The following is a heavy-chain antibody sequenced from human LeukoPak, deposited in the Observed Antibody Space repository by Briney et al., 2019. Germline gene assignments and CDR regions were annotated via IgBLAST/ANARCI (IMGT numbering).Heavy chain of an antibody. V-gene: IGHV3-48*03. D-gene: IGHD3-16*01. CDR1: GFTFSSYE. CDR2: ISSSGRTI. Sequence: PGGSLRLSCAASGFTFSSYEINWVRQAPGKGLEWVSYISSSGRTIYYADSVKGRFTISRDNAKNSLYLQMNSLRAEDTAVYYCARGDIRRFDYWGQGTLVTVSS. J-gene: IGHJ4*02. CDR3: ARGDIRRFDY.